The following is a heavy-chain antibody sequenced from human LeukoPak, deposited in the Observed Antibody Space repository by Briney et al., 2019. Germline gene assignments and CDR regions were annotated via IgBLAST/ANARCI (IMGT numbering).Heavy chain of an antibody. J-gene: IGHJ4*02. Sequence: SETLSLTCTVSGGSISSYYWSWIRQPPGKGLEWIGYIYYSGSTNYNPSLKSRVTISVDTSKNQFSLKLSSVTAADTAVYYCARDLGGLGYWGQGTLVTVSS. CDR1: GGSISSYY. CDR3: ARDLGGLGY. CDR2: IYYSGST. D-gene: IGHD3-16*01. V-gene: IGHV4-59*01.